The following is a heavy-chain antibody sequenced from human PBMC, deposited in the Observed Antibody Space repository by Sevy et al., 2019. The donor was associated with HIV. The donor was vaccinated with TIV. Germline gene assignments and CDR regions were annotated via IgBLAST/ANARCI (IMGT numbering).Heavy chain of an antibody. D-gene: IGHD2-15*01. Sequence: ASVKVSCKVSGYTFTTYRITWVRQAPGQGLESMGWISPHNGDTYYAQKFQGRVTLITDTSTSTAYMELRSLRSDDTAVYYCARAYCSGGRCYSLANWGQGTLVTVSS. J-gene: IGHJ4*02. V-gene: IGHV1-18*01. CDR2: ISPHNGDT. CDR1: GYTFTTYR. CDR3: ARAYCSGGRCYSLAN.